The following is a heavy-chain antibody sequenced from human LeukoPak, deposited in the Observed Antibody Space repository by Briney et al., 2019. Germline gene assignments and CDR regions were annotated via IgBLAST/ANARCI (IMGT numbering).Heavy chain of an antibody. CDR2: IWYDGSNK. V-gene: IGHV3-33*01. CDR3: GRDERGYYNSSGFYGAIDF. D-gene: IGHD3-22*01. Sequence: GGSLRLSCAASGFTFNSYAMHWVRQAPGKGLEWVAFIWYDGSNKYYADSVKGRFTFSRDNSKNTVYLQMNSLRAEDTAVYYCGRDERGYYNSSGFYGAIDFWGQGTLVTVSA. CDR1: GFTFNSYA. J-gene: IGHJ4*02.